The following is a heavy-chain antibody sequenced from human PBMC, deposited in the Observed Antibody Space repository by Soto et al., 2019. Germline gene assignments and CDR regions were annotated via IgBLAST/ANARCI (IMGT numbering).Heavy chain of an antibody. V-gene: IGHV4-30-4*01. CDR2: IYXXXXX. D-gene: IGHD6-13*01. Sequence: PSETLSLTCTVSGGSISSGDYYWSWIRQPPGKGLEWIGXIYXXXXXXXXXSLKSRVTISVDTSKNQFSLKLSSVTAADTAVYYCAREKSAKAAQVDYWGQGTLVTVSS. CDR3: AREKSAKAAQVDY. J-gene: IGHJ4*02. CDR1: GGSISSGDYY.